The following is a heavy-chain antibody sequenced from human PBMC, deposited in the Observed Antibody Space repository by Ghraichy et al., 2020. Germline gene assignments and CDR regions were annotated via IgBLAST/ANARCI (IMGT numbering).Heavy chain of an antibody. CDR3: AKDLSDYFHTSDHQYHFGMDA. D-gene: IGHD2/OR15-2a*01. J-gene: IGHJ6*02. CDR2: VSWNGGSI. CDR1: GFAFEDHA. Sequence: GGSLRLSCSASGFAFEDHAMHWVRQAPGKGLEWVSGVSWNGGSIGYVDSVKGRFTISRDNAKDTLYLQMNSLRPEDTALYFCAKDLSDYFHTSDHQYHFGMDAWGQGTTVIVSS. V-gene: IGHV3-9*01.